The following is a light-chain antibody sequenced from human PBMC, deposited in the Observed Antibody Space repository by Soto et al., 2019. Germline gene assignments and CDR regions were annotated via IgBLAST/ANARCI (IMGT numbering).Light chain of an antibody. Sequence: QCALTQPASVSGSPGQSITISCTGTSSDVGGYNYVSWYQQHPGKAPKLMIYEVSNRPSGVSNRFSGSKSGNTASLTISGLQAEDEADYYCSSYTSSFYVFGTGTKLTVL. J-gene: IGLJ1*01. CDR2: EVS. V-gene: IGLV2-14*01. CDR1: SSDVGGYNY. CDR3: SSYTSSFYV.